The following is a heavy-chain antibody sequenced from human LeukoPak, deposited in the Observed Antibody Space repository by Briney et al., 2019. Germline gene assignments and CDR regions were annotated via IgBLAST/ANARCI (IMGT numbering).Heavy chain of an antibody. D-gene: IGHD6-19*01. V-gene: IGHV3-30*18. CDR3: AKLSVSVIAVATKGAAFDV. CDR2: ASYDGTDK. Sequence: GGSLRLSCAASGFTFSNFGMHWVRQAPGRGLEWVAVASYDGTDKYYGDSVKGRFTISRDNSKNTLYLQMNSLTTEDTAVYYCAKLSVSVIAVATKGAAFDVWGQGTMVVVSS. CDR1: GFTFSNFG. J-gene: IGHJ3*01.